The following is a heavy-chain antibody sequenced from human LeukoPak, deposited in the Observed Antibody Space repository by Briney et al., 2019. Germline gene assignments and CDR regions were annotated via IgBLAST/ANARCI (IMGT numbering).Heavy chain of an antibody. CDR2: INHSGST. D-gene: IGHD4-17*01. Sequence: PSETLSLTCAVYGGSFSGYYWSWIRQPPGKGLEWIGEINHSGSTNYNPSLKSRVTISGDTSKNQFSLKLSSVTAADTAVYYCARGGGVTTNPNPFDYWGQGTLVTVSS. CDR3: ARGGGVTTNPNPFDY. J-gene: IGHJ4*02. CDR1: GGSFSGYY. V-gene: IGHV4-34*01.